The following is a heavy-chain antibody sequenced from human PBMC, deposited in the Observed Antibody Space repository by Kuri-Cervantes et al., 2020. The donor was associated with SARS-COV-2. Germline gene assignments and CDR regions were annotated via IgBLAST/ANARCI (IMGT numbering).Heavy chain of an antibody. D-gene: IGHD6-6*01. Sequence: GESLKISCAASGFTFSSYGMHWVRQAPGKGLEWVAVISYDGSNKYYADSVKGRFTISRDNSKNTLYLQMNSLRAEDTAVYYCARDNSIAARRFDYWGQGTLVTVSS. CDR1: GFTFSSYG. CDR2: ISYDGSNK. CDR3: ARDNSIAARRFDY. V-gene: IGHV3-30*03. J-gene: IGHJ4*02.